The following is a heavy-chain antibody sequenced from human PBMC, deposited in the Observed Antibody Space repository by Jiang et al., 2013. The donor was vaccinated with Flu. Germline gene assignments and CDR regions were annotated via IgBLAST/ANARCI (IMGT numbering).Heavy chain of an antibody. CDR1: GFTFSYYQ. Sequence: VQLLESGGGVVQPGGSLRLSCAASGFTFSYYQMYWVRQAPGKGLEWVASIRFDGSDKYYAESVKGRFTISRDNSKNTLFLQMNSLRTEDTSVYYCATLRGSSYDTYLADYWGQGILVTVSS. CDR2: IRFDGSDK. V-gene: IGHV3-30*02. CDR3: ATLRGSSYDTYLADY. J-gene: IGHJ4*02. D-gene: IGHD3-9*01.